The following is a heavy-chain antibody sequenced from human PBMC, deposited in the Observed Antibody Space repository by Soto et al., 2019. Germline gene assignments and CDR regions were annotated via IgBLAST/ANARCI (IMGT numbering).Heavy chain of an antibody. CDR2: TYYRSKWYN. D-gene: IGHD6-13*01. J-gene: IGHJ4*02. Sequence: SQTLSLPCAISGDSVSSNSAAWNWIRQSPSRGLEWLGGTYYRSKWYNDYAVSVKSRITINPDTSKNQFSLQLNSVTPEDTAVYYCASEANRIASAGRLDYWGQGTLVTVSS. V-gene: IGHV6-1*01. CDR1: GDSVSSNSAA. CDR3: ASEANRIASAGRLDY.